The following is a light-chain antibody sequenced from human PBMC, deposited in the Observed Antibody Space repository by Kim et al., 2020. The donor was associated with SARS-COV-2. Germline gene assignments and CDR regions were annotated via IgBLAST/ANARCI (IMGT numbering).Light chain of an antibody. V-gene: IGLV1-51*01. J-gene: IGLJ2*01. CDR2: DNN. CDR1: SSNNGNNS. CDR3: GTWDSSLSAVV. Sequence: GRRVTSTFTGSSSNNGNNSVSWYQQRPGTAPKLLIYDNNKRPSVIPDRFSGSKSGTSATLGITGLQTGDEAAYYCGTWDSSLSAVVFGGGTQLTVL.